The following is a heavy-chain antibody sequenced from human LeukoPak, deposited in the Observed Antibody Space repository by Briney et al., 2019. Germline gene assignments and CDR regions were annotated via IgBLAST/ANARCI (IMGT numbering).Heavy chain of an antibody. CDR1: GYSSCTSSYL. CDR2: LNYGGST. Sequence: SETLSCNSTGSGYSSCTSSYLWRWIRQPPGKELEWIGTLNYGGSTYYNPSLKTRITISVDTSKYKFSLRLHSVTAADTAFSFCARPAYYLESSRYFSPFHYWGQGTLLTVSS. CDR3: ARPAYYLESSRYFSPFHY. V-gene: IGHV4-39*01. J-gene: IGHJ4*02. D-gene: IGHD3-22*01.